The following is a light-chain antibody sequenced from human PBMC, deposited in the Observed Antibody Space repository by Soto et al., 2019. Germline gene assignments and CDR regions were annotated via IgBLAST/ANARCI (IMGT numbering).Light chain of an antibody. V-gene: IGKV3-15*01. CDR2: GAS. CDR1: QSVSSN. Sequence: EIVMTQSPATLSVSPGERATLSCRASQSVSSNLAWYQQKPGQAPRLLIYGASTRATGIPARFSGSVSGTEFTLTISSLQSEDFAFDYCQQYNNWPPWTFGQGTTVEIK. CDR3: QQYNNWPPWT. J-gene: IGKJ1*01.